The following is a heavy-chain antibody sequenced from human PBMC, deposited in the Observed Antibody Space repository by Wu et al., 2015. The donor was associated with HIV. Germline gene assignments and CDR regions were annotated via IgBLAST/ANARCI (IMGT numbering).Heavy chain of an antibody. J-gene: IGHJ4*02. V-gene: IGHV1-69*05. Sequence: QVQLVQSGAEVKKPGSSVKISCKASGNTFNAINWVRQAPGQGLEWMGGIIPLFGTRDYAQIFQGRLTITTDESTSTAYMSLSGLKSDDTAAYYCATPRSPGFSSAWPTYFDYWGQGTLVTVSS. CDR1: GNTFNA. CDR3: ATPRSPGFSSAWPTYFDY. D-gene: IGHD6-19*01. CDR2: IIPLFGTR.